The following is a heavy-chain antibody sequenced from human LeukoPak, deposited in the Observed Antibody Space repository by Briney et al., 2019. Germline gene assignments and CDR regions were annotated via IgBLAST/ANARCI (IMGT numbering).Heavy chain of an antibody. CDR1: GFTFSNYA. D-gene: IGHD5-18*01. Sequence: GGSLRLSCAASGFTFSNYAMTWVRQAPGEGLEWVAFISQSGGRSTDYGDSVKGRFTISRDNGNNTVYMQRQSLTVVDTGVYYCHGGYAYALENFDYWGHGPLVTVPS. J-gene: IGHJ4*01. CDR2: ISQSGGRST. CDR3: HGGYAYALENFDY. V-gene: IGHV3-23*01.